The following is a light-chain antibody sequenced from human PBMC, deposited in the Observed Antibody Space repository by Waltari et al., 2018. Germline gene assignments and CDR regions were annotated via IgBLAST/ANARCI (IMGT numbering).Light chain of an antibody. CDR2: GVS. J-gene: IGKJ2*01. Sequence: EKMMTQSPDTLSVSPGERATLPCRASQSISSNLAWYQQKPGQAPRLLIFGVSTRGTGIPARFSGSGSGTEFTLTISSLESEDFGIYYCQQYNNWPPEMYTFGQGTKLEI. CDR1: QSISSN. V-gene: IGKV3D-15*01. CDR3: QQYNNWPPEMYT.